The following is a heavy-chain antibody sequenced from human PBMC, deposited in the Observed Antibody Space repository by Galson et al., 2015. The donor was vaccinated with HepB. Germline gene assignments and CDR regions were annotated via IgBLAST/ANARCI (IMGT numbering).Heavy chain of an antibody. J-gene: IGHJ4*02. Sequence: SLRLSCAASGFTFSSYWMHWVRQAPGKGLVWVSRINSDGSSTTYADSVKGRFTISRDNAKNMLYLQMNSLRAEDTAVYYCARSPGGGFDYWSQGTLVTVSS. D-gene: IGHD3-10*01. V-gene: IGHV3-74*03. CDR3: ARSPGGGFDY. CDR2: INSDGSST. CDR1: GFTFSSYW.